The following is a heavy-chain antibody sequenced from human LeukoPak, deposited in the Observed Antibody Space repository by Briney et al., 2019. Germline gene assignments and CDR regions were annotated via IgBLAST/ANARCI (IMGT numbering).Heavy chain of an antibody. J-gene: IGHJ4*02. V-gene: IGHV4-59*02. D-gene: IGHD6-13*01. CDR2: IHYSGGT. CDR3: ARAPVTASAPNY. CDR1: GFTVSSYY. Sequence: PGGSLRLSCAASGFTVSSYYMSWVRQAPGKGLEWIGYIHYSGGTKYDPSLKSRVTISLDTSKNQFSLNLSSVTAADTAVYYCARAPVTASAPNYWGQGTLVTVSS.